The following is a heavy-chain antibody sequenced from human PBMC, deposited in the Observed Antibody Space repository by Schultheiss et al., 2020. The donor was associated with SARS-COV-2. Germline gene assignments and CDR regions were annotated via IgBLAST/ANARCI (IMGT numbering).Heavy chain of an antibody. D-gene: IGHD4-17*01. Sequence: GGSLRLSCAASGFTFSSYGMHWFRQAPGKGLEWVSVIYSCGSTYYADSVKGRFTISRDNSKNTLYLQMNSLRAEDTAVYYCAKAAGYGDNKNGMDVWGQGTTVTVSS. CDR3: AKAAGYGDNKNGMDV. CDR1: GFTFSSYG. CDR2: IYSCGST. V-gene: IGHV3-23*03. J-gene: IGHJ6*02.